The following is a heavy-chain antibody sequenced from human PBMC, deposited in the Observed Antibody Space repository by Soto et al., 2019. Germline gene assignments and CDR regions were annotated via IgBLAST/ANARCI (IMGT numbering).Heavy chain of an antibody. CDR2: IYYTGST. V-gene: IGHV4-31*03. Sequence: PSETLSLTCTVSGGSISSGNYYWTWIRQHPGKGLEWIGYIYYTGSTYYNPSLKSRVTISLDTSKNQFSLKLSSVTAADTAVYYCAKNSAATIRAGYDYWGQGTLVTVSS. J-gene: IGHJ4*02. D-gene: IGHD6-25*01. CDR1: GGSISSGNYY. CDR3: AKNSAATIRAGYDY.